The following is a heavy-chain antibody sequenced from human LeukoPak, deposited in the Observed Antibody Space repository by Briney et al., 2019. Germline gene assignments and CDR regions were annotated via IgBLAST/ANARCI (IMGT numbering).Heavy chain of an antibody. CDR2: LIPIFGTA. V-gene: IGHV1-69*13. Sequence: SVKVSCKASGGTFRSYAISWVRPAPGQGLEWMGGLIPIFGTANYAQKFQGRVTITADESTSTAYMELSSLRSEDTAVYYCARDIVVVPAAIRDYYYYGMDVWGQGTTVTVSS. CDR3: ARDIVVVPAAIRDYYYYGMDV. J-gene: IGHJ6*02. CDR1: GGTFRSYA. D-gene: IGHD2-2*02.